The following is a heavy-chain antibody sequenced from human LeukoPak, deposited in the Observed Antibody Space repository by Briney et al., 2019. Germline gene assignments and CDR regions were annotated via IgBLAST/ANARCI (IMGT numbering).Heavy chain of an antibody. CDR3: SRNSGTLTGYPFDI. V-gene: IGHV3-49*03. J-gene: IGHJ3*02. D-gene: IGHD5-12*01. CDR2: IRTKTYSQTT. CDR1: GFIFRDHA. Sequence: GGSLRLSCTASGFIFRDHAMSWFRQAPGKGLEWVGFIRTKTYSQTTEYAAPVKGRFTISRDDSTSIAYLQMNSLKTEDTAVYYCSRNSGTLTGYPFDIWGQGTMVTVSS.